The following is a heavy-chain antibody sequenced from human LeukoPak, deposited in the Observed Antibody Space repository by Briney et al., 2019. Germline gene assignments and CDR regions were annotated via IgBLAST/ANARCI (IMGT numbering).Heavy chain of an antibody. J-gene: IGHJ4*02. CDR1: GYSFTSHY. CDR3: ANVFGYSGYDSVDY. CDR2: INPRGTAT. D-gene: IGHD5-12*01. V-gene: IGHV1-46*01. Sequence: ASVKVSCKASGYSFTSHYMHWVRQAPGQGLEWMGVINPRGTATIYAEKFKGRIILTRDMSTTTDYMELSSLRAEDTAVYYCANVFGYSGYDSVDYWGQGTLVTVSS.